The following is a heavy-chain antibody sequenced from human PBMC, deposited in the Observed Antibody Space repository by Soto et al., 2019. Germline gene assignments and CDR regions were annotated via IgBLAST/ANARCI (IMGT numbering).Heavy chain of an antibody. V-gene: IGHV4-4*07. CDR2: IYTSGST. J-gene: IGHJ6*02. Sequence: PSETLSLTCTVSGGSISSYYWSWIRQPAGKGLEWIGRIYTSGSTNYNPSLKSRVTMSVDTSKNQFSLKLSSVTAADTAVYYCARIGYSRIGQPYLYYGMDVWGQGTTVTVSS. D-gene: IGHD6-13*01. CDR3: ARIGYSRIGQPYLYYGMDV. CDR1: GGSISSYY.